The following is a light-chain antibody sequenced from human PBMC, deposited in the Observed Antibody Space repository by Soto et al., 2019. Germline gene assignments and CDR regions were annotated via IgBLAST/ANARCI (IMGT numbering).Light chain of an antibody. V-gene: IGLV2-14*01. J-gene: IGLJ1*01. CDR1: SSDVGGYNY. Sequence: QSALTQPASVSGSPGQSITISCTGTSSDVGGYNYVSWYQQHPGKAPKLMIYDVSNRPSGVSNRFSGSKSGNTASLTISGLRAADEADYYCSAYTSSSTLYVFGTGNKVTVL. CDR3: SAYTSSSTLYV. CDR2: DVS.